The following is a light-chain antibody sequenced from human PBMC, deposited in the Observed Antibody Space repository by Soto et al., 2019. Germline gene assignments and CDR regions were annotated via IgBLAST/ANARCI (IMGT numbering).Light chain of an antibody. Sequence: DIPLTQSPSFLSASVGDRVTITCRASQAISSYLAWFQQRPGKAPKVLIYAASTLQSGVPSRFSDSGSGTEFTLTISSLQPEDFATYFCQQLNSYPWTFGQGTKVEIK. CDR1: QAISSY. CDR3: QQLNSYPWT. CDR2: AAS. J-gene: IGKJ1*01. V-gene: IGKV1-9*01.